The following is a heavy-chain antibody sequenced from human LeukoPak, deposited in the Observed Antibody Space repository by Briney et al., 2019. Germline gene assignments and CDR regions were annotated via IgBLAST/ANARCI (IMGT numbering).Heavy chain of an antibody. D-gene: IGHD6-13*01. CDR1: GFTFSSYG. Sequence: GGSLRLSCAVSGFTFSSYGMHWVRQAPGKGLEWVAFIRYDGSNKYYADSVKGRFTISRDNSKNTLYLQMNSLRAEDTAVYYCAKTTYSSSWYTSSWGQGTLVTVSS. J-gene: IGHJ4*02. V-gene: IGHV3-30*02. CDR2: IRYDGSNK. CDR3: AKTTYSSSWYTSS.